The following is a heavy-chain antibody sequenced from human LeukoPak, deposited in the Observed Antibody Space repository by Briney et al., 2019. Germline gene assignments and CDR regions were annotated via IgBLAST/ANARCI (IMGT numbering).Heavy chain of an antibody. CDR2: IYTSGST. D-gene: IGHD3-16*02. V-gene: IGHV4-4*07. CDR3: ARVVIYDYVWGSYRYYYFDY. CDR1: GGSISSYY. Sequence: PSETLSLTCTVSGGSISSYYWSWIRQPAGKGLEWIGRIYTSGSTNYNPSLKSRVTMSVDTSKNQFSLKLSSVTAADTAVYYCARVVIYDYVWGSYRYYYFDYWGQGTLVTVSS. J-gene: IGHJ4*02.